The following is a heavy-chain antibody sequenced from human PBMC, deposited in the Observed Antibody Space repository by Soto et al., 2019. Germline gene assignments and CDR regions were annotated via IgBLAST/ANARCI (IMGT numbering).Heavy chain of an antibody. CDR2: IYHSGST. J-gene: IGHJ4*02. CDR3: AKWGDAYGGAFDY. CDR1: GGSISSSNW. V-gene: IGHV4-4*02. Sequence: PSETLSLTCAVSGGSISSSNWWSWVRQPPGKGLEWIGEIYHSGSTNYNPSLKSRVTISVDKSKNQFSLKLSSVTAADTAVYYCAKWGDAYGGAFDYWGQGTLVTVSS. D-gene: IGHD3-16*01.